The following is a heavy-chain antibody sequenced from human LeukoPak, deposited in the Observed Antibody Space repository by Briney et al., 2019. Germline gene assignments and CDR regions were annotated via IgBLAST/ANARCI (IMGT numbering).Heavy chain of an antibody. Sequence: GGSLRLSCAASGFTFSSYWMHWVRQAPGKGLVXXXXXXXDGSSTSYADSVKGRFTISRDNAKNTLYLQMNSLSAEDTAVYYCARDRHSASSYDYVWGSYLSIWGQGTMVTVSS. J-gene: IGHJ3*02. CDR3: ARDRHSASSYDYVWGSYLSI. CDR1: GFTFSSYW. CDR2: XXXDGSST. V-gene: IGHV3-74*01. D-gene: IGHD3-16*02.